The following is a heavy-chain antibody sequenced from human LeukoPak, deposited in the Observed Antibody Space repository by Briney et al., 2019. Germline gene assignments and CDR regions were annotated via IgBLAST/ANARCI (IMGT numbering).Heavy chain of an antibody. V-gene: IGHV4-4*07. J-gene: IGHJ4*02. D-gene: IGHD2-2*01. Sequence: SETLSLTCTVSGGSISSYYWSWLRQPAGKGLEWIGRIYTSGSTNYNPSLKSRVTMSVDTSKNQFSLKLSSVTAADTAVYYCARDVYCSSTSCQDDYWGQGTLVTVSS. CDR2: IYTSGST. CDR1: GGSISSYY. CDR3: ARDVYCSSTSCQDDY.